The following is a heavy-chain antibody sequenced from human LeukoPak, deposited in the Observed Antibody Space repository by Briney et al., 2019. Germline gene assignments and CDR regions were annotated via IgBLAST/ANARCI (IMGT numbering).Heavy chain of an antibody. CDR3: ARARLAAAATGALDI. J-gene: IGHJ3*02. Sequence: SVKVSCKASGGTFSSYAISWVRQAPGQGLEWMGGIIPIFGTSNYAQKFQGRVTITADKTTSTVYMEVSSLRSEDTAVYYCARARLAAAATGALDIWGQGTMVTVSS. D-gene: IGHD6-13*01. V-gene: IGHV1-69*06. CDR1: GGTFSSYA. CDR2: IIPIFGTS.